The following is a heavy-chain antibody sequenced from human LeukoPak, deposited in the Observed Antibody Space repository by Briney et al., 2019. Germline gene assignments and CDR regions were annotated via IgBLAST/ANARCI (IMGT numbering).Heavy chain of an antibody. CDR1: GYPFTTYW. CDR3: VRHGLGSSWFGFDY. J-gene: IGHJ4*02. V-gene: IGHV5-51*01. CDR2: IYPGDSDP. Sequence: GASLKISCKGSGYPFTTYWIGWVRQMPGKGLEWMGIIYPGDSDPRYSPSFQGQVTISADKSISTAYLQWSSLKASDSAMYYCVRHGLGSSWFGFDYWGQGTLVTVSS. D-gene: IGHD6-13*01.